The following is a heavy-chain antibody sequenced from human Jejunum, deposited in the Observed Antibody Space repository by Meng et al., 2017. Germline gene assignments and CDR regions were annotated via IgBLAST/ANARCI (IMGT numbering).Heavy chain of an antibody. CDR1: GGTFTSYA. J-gene: IGHJ4*02. CDR2: IIPISGTT. Sequence: QVQLVQSGAEEKTPGSSVKVSCKTSGGTFTSYAITWVRQAPGQGLEWMGGIIPISGTTKYAQKLQGRVTITADTSTSTAYMELSSLTSEDTAVYYCARGAVDFDYWGQGTLVTVSS. CDR3: ARGAVDFDY. V-gene: IGHV1-69*06.